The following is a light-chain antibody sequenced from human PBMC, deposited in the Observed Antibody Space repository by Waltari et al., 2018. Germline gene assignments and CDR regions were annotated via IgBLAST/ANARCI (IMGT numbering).Light chain of an antibody. CDR1: HTINTW. Sequence: QMTQSPSPLSASIGDRVAITCRASHTINTWLAWYQQKPGKAPRVLIYDASTLASGVPSRFRGSGSGTEFTLTISSLQPDDFATYYCHQYNSYSQSFGQGTKLEIK. J-gene: IGKJ2*03. V-gene: IGKV1-5*01. CDR3: HQYNSYSQS. CDR2: DAS.